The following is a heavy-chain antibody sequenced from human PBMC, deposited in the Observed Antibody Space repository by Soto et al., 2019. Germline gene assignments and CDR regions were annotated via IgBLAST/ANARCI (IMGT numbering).Heavy chain of an antibody. V-gene: IGHV1-46*01. D-gene: IGHD3-10*01. CDR2: IDPSGGKT. Sequence: ASVKVSCKASGYTFTRDQIHWVRQAPGQGLEWMGMIDPSGGKTNYAQKFQGRVTMTRDTSTSTVYMALSSLRSEDTAIYFCARVMRSLLSITALDTWGQGTTVTVSS. CDR3: ARVMRSLLSITALDT. CDR1: GYTFTRDQ. J-gene: IGHJ3*02.